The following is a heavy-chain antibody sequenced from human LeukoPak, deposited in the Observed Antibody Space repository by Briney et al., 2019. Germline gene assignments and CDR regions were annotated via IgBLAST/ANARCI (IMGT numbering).Heavy chain of an antibody. CDR2: INHSGST. Sequence: SETLSLTCAVYGGSFSGYYWSWIRQPPGKGLEWIGEINHSGSTNYNPSLKNRVTISVDTSKNQFSLKLSSVTAADTAVYYCARAPRHSSGPTGYWGQGTLVTVSS. CDR3: ARAPRHSSGPTGY. CDR1: GGSFSGYY. V-gene: IGHV4-34*01. J-gene: IGHJ4*02. D-gene: IGHD6-19*01.